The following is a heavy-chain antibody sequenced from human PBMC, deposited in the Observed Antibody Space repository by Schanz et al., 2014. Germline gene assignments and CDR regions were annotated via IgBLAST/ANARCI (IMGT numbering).Heavy chain of an antibody. CDR3: AKGRFGELSAFDI. V-gene: IGHV3-23*04. J-gene: IGHJ3*02. Sequence: EVQLVESGGGLVQPGGSLRLSCAASGFSFGTYAMSWVRQAPGKGLEWVSVIGVDGTTTYYADSVKGRFTISRDNSKNTLYLQMNSLRAEDTAVYYCAKGRFGELSAFDIWGQGTMVTVSS. D-gene: IGHD3-10*01. CDR1: GFSFGTYA. CDR2: IGVDGTTT.